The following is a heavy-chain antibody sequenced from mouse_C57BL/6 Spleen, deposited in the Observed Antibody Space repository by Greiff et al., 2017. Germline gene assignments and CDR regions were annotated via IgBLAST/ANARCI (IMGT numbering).Heavy chain of an antibody. J-gene: IGHJ3*01. V-gene: IGHV1-72*01. D-gene: IGHD2-4*01. Sequence: VKLQESGAELVKPGASVKLSCKASGYTFTSYWMHWVKQRPGRGLEWIGRIDPNSGGTKYNEKFKSKATLTVDKPSSTAYMQLSSLTSEDSAVYYCARCSYDYDWFAYWGQGTLVTVSA. CDR2: IDPNSGGT. CDR3: ARCSYDYDWFAY. CDR1: GYTFTSYW.